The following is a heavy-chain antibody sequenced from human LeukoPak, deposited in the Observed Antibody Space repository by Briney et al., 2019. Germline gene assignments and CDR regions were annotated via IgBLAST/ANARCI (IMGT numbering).Heavy chain of an antibody. CDR1: VYTLTELS. Sequence: ASVNVSFKVSVYTLTELSMHWVRQAPGKGLGWMGGFDPEDGETIYEQKFQGRVTMTEDTSTDTAYMELSSLRSEDTAVYYCATAPGTNYYMDVWGKGTTVTVSS. CDR2: FDPEDGET. J-gene: IGHJ6*03. CDR3: ATAPGTNYYMDV. D-gene: IGHD1-1*01. V-gene: IGHV1-24*01.